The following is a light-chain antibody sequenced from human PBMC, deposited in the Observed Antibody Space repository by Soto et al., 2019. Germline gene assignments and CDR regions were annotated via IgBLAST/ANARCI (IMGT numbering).Light chain of an antibody. Sequence: DIQMTQSPSSLSASVGETITITCRASQSISSYLNWYQQKPGKAPKLLIYAASSLQSGVPSRFSGSGSGTEFTLTISSLQPDDFATYYCQHYNSYSEAFGQGTKVDIK. CDR2: AAS. CDR3: QHYNSYSEA. CDR1: QSISSY. V-gene: IGKV1-39*01. J-gene: IGKJ1*01.